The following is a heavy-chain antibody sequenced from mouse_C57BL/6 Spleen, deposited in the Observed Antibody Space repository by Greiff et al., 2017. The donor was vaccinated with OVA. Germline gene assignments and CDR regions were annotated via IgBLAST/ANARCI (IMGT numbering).Heavy chain of an antibody. Sequence: EVKLMESGPVLVKPGASVKMSCKASGYTFTDYYMNWVKQSHGKSLEWIGVINPYNGGTSYNQKFKGKATLTVDKSSSTAYMELNSLTSEDSAVYYCARCHDGYYGYYAMDYWGQGTSVTVSS. CDR1: GYTFTDYY. J-gene: IGHJ4*01. D-gene: IGHD2-3*01. CDR3: ARCHDGYYGYYAMDY. V-gene: IGHV1-19*01. CDR2: INPYNGGT.